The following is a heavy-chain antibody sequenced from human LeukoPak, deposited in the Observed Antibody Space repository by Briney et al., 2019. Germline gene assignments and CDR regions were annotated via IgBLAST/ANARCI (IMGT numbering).Heavy chain of an antibody. CDR3: ARGIAARLNY. CDR2: IYYSGST. D-gene: IGHD6-6*01. CDR1: GGSISSSSYY. Sequence: PSETLSLTCTVSGGSISSSSYYWDWIRQPPGKGLEWIGSIYYSGSTYYNPSLKSRVTISVDTSKNQFSLKLSSVTAADTAVYYCARGIAARLNYWGQGTLVTVSS. V-gene: IGHV4-39*07. J-gene: IGHJ4*02.